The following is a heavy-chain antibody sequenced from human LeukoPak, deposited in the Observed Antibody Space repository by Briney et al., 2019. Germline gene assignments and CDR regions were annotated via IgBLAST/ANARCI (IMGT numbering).Heavy chain of an antibody. J-gene: IGHJ4*02. Sequence: SETLSLTCTVSGGSISSGGYYWSWIRQHPGKGLEWIGYIYYSGSTYYNPSLKSRVTISVDTSKNQFSLKLNSVTAADAAVYYCARGEDGYNRFDSWGQGTLVTVSS. CDR1: GGSISSGGYY. D-gene: IGHD5-24*01. V-gene: IGHV4-31*03. CDR3: ARGEDGYNRFDS. CDR2: IYYSGST.